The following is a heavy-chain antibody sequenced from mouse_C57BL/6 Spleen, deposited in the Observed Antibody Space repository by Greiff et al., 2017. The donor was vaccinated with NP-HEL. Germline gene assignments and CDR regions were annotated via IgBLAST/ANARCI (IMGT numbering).Heavy chain of an antibody. D-gene: IGHD2-1*01. Sequence: QVQLQQSGPELVKPGASVKISCKASGYAFSSSWMNWVKQRPGKGLEWIGRIYPGDGDTNYNGKFKGKATLTADKSSSTAYMQLSSLTSEDSAVYFCAREGGIYYGNYYAMDYWGQGTSVTVSS. CDR3: AREGGIYYGNYYAMDY. J-gene: IGHJ4*01. V-gene: IGHV1-82*01. CDR2: IYPGDGDT. CDR1: GYAFSSSW.